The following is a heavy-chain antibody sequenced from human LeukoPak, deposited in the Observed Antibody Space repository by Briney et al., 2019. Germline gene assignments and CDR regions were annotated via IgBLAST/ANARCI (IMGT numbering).Heavy chain of an antibody. D-gene: IGHD6-19*01. J-gene: IGHJ4*02. Sequence: GESLKISCKGSGYSFKIYWIAWVRQMPGNGLEWMGSIYPADSDTRYSPSFQGQVTISADKSINTAYLQWNTLKASDTAMYYCGRLGAVARGIDYWGQGTLVTVSS. CDR3: GRLGAVARGIDY. V-gene: IGHV5-51*01. CDR2: IYPADSDT. CDR1: GYSFKIYW.